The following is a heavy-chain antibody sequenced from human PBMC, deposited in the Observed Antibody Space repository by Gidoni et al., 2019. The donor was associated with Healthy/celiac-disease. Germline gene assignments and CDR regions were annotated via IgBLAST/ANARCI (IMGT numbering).Heavy chain of an antibody. CDR2: IYYRGST. D-gene: IGHD3-22*01. V-gene: IGHV4-39*01. Sequence: QLQLQESGPGLVKPSETLSLTCTVSGGSISSSSYYWGWIRQPPGKGLEWIGSIYYRGSTYYNPSLKSRVTISVDTSKNQFSLKLSSVTAADTAVYYCARILGYYDSSGYLFDYWGQGTLVTVSS. CDR3: ARILGYYDSSGYLFDY. CDR1: GGSISSSSYY. J-gene: IGHJ4*02.